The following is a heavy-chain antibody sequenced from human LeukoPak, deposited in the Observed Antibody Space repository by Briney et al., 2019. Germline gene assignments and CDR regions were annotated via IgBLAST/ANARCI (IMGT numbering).Heavy chain of an antibody. CDR2: INHSGST. J-gene: IGHJ4*02. Sequence: SGTLSLTCAVYGGSFSGYYWSWIRQPPGKGLEWIGEINHSGSTNYNPSLKSRVTISVDTSKNQFSLKLSSVTAADTAVYYCARGERYGDLDYWGQGTLVTVSS. CDR1: GGSFSGYY. CDR3: ARGERYGDLDY. D-gene: IGHD4-17*01. V-gene: IGHV4-34*01.